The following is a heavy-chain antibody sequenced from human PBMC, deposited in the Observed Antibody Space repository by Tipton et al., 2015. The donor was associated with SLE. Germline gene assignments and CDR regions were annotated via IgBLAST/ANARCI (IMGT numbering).Heavy chain of an antibody. CDR3: ARSLTGGSPNY. Sequence: LRLSCTVSGGSISSYYWSWIRQPPGKGLEWIGYIYYSGSTNYNPSLKSRVTISVDTSKNQFSLKLSSVTAADTAVYYCARSLTGGSPNYWGQGTLVTVSS. CDR2: IYYSGST. CDR1: GGSISSYY. D-gene: IGHD1-26*01. J-gene: IGHJ4*02. V-gene: IGHV4-59*01.